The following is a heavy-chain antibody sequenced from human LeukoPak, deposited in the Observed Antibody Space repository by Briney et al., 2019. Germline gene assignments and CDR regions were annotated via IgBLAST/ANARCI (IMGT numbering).Heavy chain of an antibody. CDR1: GYSISSAYY. Sequence: SETLSLTCSVSGYSISSAYYWGWIRQPPGKGLEWIGTMYHSGSTNYNPSLKSRVTISVDTSKNQFSLKLSSVTAADTAVYYCARVSSGYYGVSVAFDIWGQGTMVTVSS. J-gene: IGHJ3*02. V-gene: IGHV4-38-2*02. CDR3: ARVSSGYYGVSVAFDI. D-gene: IGHD3-3*01. CDR2: MYHSGST.